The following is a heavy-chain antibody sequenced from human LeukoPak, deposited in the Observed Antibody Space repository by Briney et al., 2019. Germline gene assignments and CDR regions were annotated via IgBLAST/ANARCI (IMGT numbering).Heavy chain of an antibody. Sequence: GGSLRLSCAASGFTFSSYWMHWVRQAPGKGLVWVSRINSDGSSTSYADSVRGRFTISRDNAKNTLYLQMNSLRAEDTAVYYCARDYYDSSGYYYPELYYYYYYMDVWGKGTTVTVSS. D-gene: IGHD3-22*01. CDR3: ARDYYDSSGYYYPELYYYYYYMDV. CDR1: GFTFSSYW. V-gene: IGHV3-74*01. CDR2: INSDGSST. J-gene: IGHJ6*03.